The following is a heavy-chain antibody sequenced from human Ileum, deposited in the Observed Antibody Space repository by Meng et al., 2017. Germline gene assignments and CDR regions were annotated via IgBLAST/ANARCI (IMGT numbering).Heavy chain of an antibody. V-gene: IGHV4-4*02. D-gene: IGHD2-21*01. CDR3: ARGAIGTRPFDY. CDR2: IYHSGAF. J-gene: IGHJ4*02. Sequence: QVQLEESGPGLVKPSGTLSRTCAGSGDSISTNWWNWVRQPPGKGLEWIGEIYHSGAFNYNPSLRSRVTISVDKSKNQLSLKLGPLTAADTAVYYCARGAIGTRPFDYWGQGTLVTVSS. CDR1: GDSISTNW.